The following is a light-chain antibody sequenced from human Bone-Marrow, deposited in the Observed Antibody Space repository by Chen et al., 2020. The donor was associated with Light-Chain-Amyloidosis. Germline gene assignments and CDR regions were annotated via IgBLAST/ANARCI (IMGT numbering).Light chain of an antibody. CDR2: EVS. V-gene: IGLV2-8*01. CDR3: SSYLGNNNLV. CDR1: SNDVGGYTF. Sequence: QSALTQPPSAAGSPGESVTISCTGASNDVGGYTFVSWYQQHPGQAPLLLIHEVSKRPSGVPDRFSGSKSGNTASLTVAGLQAEDEADYYCSSYLGNNNLVFGGGTKLTVL. J-gene: IGLJ3*02.